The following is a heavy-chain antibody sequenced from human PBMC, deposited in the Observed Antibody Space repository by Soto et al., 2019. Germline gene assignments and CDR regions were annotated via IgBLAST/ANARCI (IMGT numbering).Heavy chain of an antibody. V-gene: IGHV1-69*01. D-gene: IGHD6-19*01. Sequence: QVQLVQSGAEVKKPGSSVKVSCKASGGTFSSYAISWVRQAPGQGLEWMGGIIPIFGTANYAQKFQGRVTITADESTSTAYMELSSLRSEDTAVYYCARLNSSGWYFRNYYGMDVWGQGTTVTVSS. CDR3: ARLNSSGWYFRNYYGMDV. CDR2: IIPIFGTA. J-gene: IGHJ6*02. CDR1: GGTFSSYA.